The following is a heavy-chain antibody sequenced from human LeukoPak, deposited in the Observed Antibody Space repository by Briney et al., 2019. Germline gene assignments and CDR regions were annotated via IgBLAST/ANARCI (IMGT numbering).Heavy chain of an antibody. CDR3: ARDHGDFVGVKVGFDS. CDR1: GYTFTNYA. J-gene: IGHJ4*02. CDR2: ISGYNGNT. D-gene: IGHD4-17*01. V-gene: IGHV1-18*01. Sequence: ASVKVSCKASGYTFTNYAISWVRQAPGQGLEWVARISGYNGNTDYAQKVKDRVTVTADTSTAYLEMWGLTSDDTAVYYCARDHGDFVGVKVGFDSWGQGTLVTVPS.